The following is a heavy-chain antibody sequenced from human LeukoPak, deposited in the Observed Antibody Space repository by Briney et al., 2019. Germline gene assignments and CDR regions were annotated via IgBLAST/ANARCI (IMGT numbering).Heavy chain of an antibody. Sequence: GGSLRLSCAASGFXFSSYAINWVRQAPGKGLEWVSGISGLGDSTYYADSVKGRFTISRGNSKNTLYLQMNSLRAEDTAVYYCAKKVGGVYAFDIWGQGTMVTVSS. CDR2: ISGLGDST. CDR3: AKKVGGVYAFDI. J-gene: IGHJ3*02. D-gene: IGHD3-16*01. CDR1: GFXFSSYA. V-gene: IGHV3-23*01.